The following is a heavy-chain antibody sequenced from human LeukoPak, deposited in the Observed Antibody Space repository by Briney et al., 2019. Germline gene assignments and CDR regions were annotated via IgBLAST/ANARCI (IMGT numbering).Heavy chain of an antibody. CDR3: AKDSYGDYDGVFDY. D-gene: IGHD4-17*01. CDR1: GFTFSSYG. J-gene: IGHJ4*02. CDR2: IWYGGSNK. Sequence: PGGSLRLSCAASGFTFSSYGMHWVRQAPGKGLEWVAVIWYGGSNKYYADSVKGRFTISRDNSKNTLYLQMNSLRAEDTAVYYCAKDSYGDYDGVFDYWGERAPFTVSS. V-gene: IGHV3-33*06.